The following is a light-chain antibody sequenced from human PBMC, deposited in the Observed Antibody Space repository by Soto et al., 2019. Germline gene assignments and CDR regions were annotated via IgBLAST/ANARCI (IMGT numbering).Light chain of an antibody. Sequence: DIQMTQSPSSLSASVGDRVSITCRASQGISTYLNWYQQIPGKAPQLLIFAASSLQSGVPSRFSGRGSGTDFTLTISSLQPEDFASYFCQQSYSIPYTFGQGTKLEIK. CDR2: AAS. J-gene: IGKJ2*01. V-gene: IGKV1-39*01. CDR1: QGISTY. CDR3: QQSYSIPYT.